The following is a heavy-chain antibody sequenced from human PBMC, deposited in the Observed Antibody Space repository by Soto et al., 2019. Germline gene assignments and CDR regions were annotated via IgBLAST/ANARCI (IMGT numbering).Heavy chain of an antibody. Sequence: QVQLVQSGAEVKKPGSSVKVSCKASGGTFSTSAISWVLQAPGQGLEWVGGIMPVFATPDYAQKFQGRVTTTADESTTTAYLELTSLRTDDTAVYYCARDKDRQQLGGNYYYILDVWGQGTAITVSS. CDR1: GGTFSTSA. V-gene: IGHV1-69*12. D-gene: IGHD3-3*02. CDR2: IMPVFATP. CDR3: ARDKDRQQLGGNYYYILDV. J-gene: IGHJ6*02.